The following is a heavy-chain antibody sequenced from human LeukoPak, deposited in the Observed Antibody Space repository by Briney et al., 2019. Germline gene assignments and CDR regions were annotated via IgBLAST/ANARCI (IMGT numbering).Heavy chain of an antibody. D-gene: IGHD1-26*01. CDR2: INHSGST. V-gene: IGHV4-34*01. Sequence: PSETLSLTCAVYGGSFSGYYWSWIRQPPGKGLEWIGEINHSGSTNYNPSLKSRVTISVDTSKNQFSLKLSSVTAADTAVYYCARQIVGATPFDYWGQGTLVTVSS. J-gene: IGHJ4*02. CDR3: ARQIVGATPFDY. CDR1: GGSFSGYY.